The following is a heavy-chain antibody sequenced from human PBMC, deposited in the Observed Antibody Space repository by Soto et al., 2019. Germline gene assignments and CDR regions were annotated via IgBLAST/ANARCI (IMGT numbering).Heavy chain of an antibody. CDR1: GFTFSSYS. D-gene: IGHD3-22*01. CDR2: ISSSSSYI. CDR3: ARLTSYDSSGYSCY. Sequence: EVQLVESGGGLVKPGGSLRLSCAASGFTFSSYSMNWVRQAPGKGLEWVSSISSSSSYIYYADSVKGRFTITRDNAKNSLYLQMNSLRAADTAVYYCARLTSYDSSGYSCYWGQGTLVTVSS. V-gene: IGHV3-21*01. J-gene: IGHJ4*02.